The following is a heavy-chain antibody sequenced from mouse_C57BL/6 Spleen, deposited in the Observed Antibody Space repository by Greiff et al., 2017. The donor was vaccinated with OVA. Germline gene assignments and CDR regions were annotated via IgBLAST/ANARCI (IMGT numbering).Heavy chain of an antibody. CDR3: ARPDYDSPFYAMDY. J-gene: IGHJ4*01. CDR1: GFSLTSYG. Sequence: QVQLQQSGPGLVQPSQSLSITCTVSGFSLTSYGVHWVRQSPGKGLEWLGVIWSGGSTDYNAAVISRLSISKDNSKSQVFFKMNSLQADDTAIYYCARPDYDSPFYAMDYWGQGTSVTVSS. CDR2: IWSGGST. V-gene: IGHV2-2*01. D-gene: IGHD2-4*01.